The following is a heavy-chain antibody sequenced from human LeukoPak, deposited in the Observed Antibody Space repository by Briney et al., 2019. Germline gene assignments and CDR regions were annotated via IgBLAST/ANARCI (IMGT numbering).Heavy chain of an antibody. CDR3: ARDLYYYDSSGYYRFDY. Sequence: SETLSLTCAVSGGSISSYYWSWIRQPAGKGLEWIGRIYTSGSTNYNPSLKSRVTMSVDTSKNQFSLKLSSVTAADTAVYYCARDLYYYDSSGYYRFDYWGQGTLVTVSS. CDR1: GGSISSYY. V-gene: IGHV4-4*07. J-gene: IGHJ4*02. D-gene: IGHD3-22*01. CDR2: IYTSGST.